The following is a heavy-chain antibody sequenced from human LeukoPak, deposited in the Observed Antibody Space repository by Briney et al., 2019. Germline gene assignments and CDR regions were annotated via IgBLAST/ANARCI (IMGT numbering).Heavy chain of an antibody. D-gene: IGHD5-18*01. CDR1: GFTFSTYP. Sequence: PGGSLRLSCAASGFTFSTYPMHWVRQAPGKGLEWVAVISYDGSNKYYADSVKGRFTISRDNSKNTLYLQMNSLRAEDTAVYYCAKDGGQLWLKRYYFDYWGQGTLVTVSS. CDR2: ISYDGSNK. V-gene: IGHV3-30*04. J-gene: IGHJ4*02. CDR3: AKDGGQLWLKRYYFDY.